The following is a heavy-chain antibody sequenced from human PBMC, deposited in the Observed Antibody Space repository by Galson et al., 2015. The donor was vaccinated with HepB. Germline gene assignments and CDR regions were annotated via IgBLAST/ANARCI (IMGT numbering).Heavy chain of an antibody. CDR1: GFTFSSYA. Sequence: SLRLSCAASGFTFSSYAMNWVRQAPGKGLEWVSYISGSGDYTVYADSVKGRFTISRDSSNSTLFLQMNSLRVEDTAFYFCARRSRKGFDYWGQGTLVTVSS. CDR2: ISGSGDYT. CDR3: ARRSRKGFDY. V-gene: IGHV3-23*01. D-gene: IGHD1-14*01. J-gene: IGHJ4*02.